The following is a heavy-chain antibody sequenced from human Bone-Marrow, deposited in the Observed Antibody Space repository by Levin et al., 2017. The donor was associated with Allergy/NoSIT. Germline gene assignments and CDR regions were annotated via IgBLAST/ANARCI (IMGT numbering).Heavy chain of an antibody. CDR3: ASSGIGFDY. CDR1: GFTFSTYS. CDR2: ISSSSSTI. Sequence: GGSLRLSCAASGFTFSTYSLNWVRQAPGKGLEWVSYISSSSSTIYYADSVKGRFTISRDNAKNSLYLQMNSLRAEDTAVYYCASSGIGFDYWGQGTLVTVSS. D-gene: IGHD1-14*01. V-gene: IGHV3-48*01. J-gene: IGHJ4*02.